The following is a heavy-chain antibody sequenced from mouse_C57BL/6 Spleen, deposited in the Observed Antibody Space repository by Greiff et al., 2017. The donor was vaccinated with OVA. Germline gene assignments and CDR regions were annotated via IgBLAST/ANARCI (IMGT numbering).Heavy chain of an antibody. CDR3: ARAYYGNTWYFDV. V-gene: IGHV1-69*01. D-gene: IGHD2-10*01. J-gene: IGHJ1*03. CDR2: IDPSDSYT. Sequence: QVQLKQPGAELVMPGASVKLSCKASGYTFTSYWMHWVKQRPGQGLEWIGEIDPSDSYTNYNQKFKGKSTLTVDKSSSTAYMQLSSLTSEDSAVYYCARAYYGNTWYFDVWGTGTTVTVSS. CDR1: GYTFTSYW.